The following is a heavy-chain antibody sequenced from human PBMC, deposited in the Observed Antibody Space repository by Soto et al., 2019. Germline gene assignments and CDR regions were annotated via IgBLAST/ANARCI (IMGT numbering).Heavy chain of an antibody. CDR3: ARLDHDSSGYLKGLDY. D-gene: IGHD3-22*01. J-gene: IGHJ4*02. CDR1: GFTFSSYA. Sequence: GSLRLSCAASGFTFSSYAMSWVRQAPGKGLEWVSAISGSGGSTYYADSVKGRFTISRDNSKNTLYLQWSSLKASDTAMYYCARLDHDSSGYLKGLDYWGQGTLVTVSS. V-gene: IGHV3-23*01. CDR2: ISGSGGST.